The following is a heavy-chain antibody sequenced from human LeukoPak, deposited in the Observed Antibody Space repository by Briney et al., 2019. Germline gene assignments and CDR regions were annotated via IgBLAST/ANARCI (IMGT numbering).Heavy chain of an antibody. Sequence: SETLSLTCTVSVGSISGYFWSWVRQAPGTGLEWIGHIYYSGSTNYNPSLKSRVTISVDTSKNQFSLQLSSVTAADTAVYYCARARYTNQGYFDYWGQGTLVTVSS. CDR3: ARARYTNQGYFDY. CDR2: IYYSGST. V-gene: IGHV4-59*13. J-gene: IGHJ4*02. CDR1: VGSISGYF. D-gene: IGHD2-2*02.